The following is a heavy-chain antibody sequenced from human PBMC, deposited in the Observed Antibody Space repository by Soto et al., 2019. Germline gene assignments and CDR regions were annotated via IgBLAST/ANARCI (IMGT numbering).Heavy chain of an antibody. CDR3: ASYDGSGYYYGY. D-gene: IGHD3-3*01. CDR2: LYTGGNT. Sequence: PVGSLRLSCAASGFIVSLNYVTWVRQAPGKGLEWVSVLYTGGNTYYSDSVKGRFTISRDISKNTVYLQMKGLRDDDTAVYYCASYDGSGYYYGYWGQGTQVTVSS. CDR1: GFIVSLNY. J-gene: IGHJ4*02. V-gene: IGHV3-53*01.